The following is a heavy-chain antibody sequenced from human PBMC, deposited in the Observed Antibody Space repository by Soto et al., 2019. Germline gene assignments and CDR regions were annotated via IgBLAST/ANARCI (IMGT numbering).Heavy chain of an antibody. CDR2: IYYTGST. CDR1: GVSGNNDNYY. J-gene: IGHJ5*01. V-gene: IGHV4-61*03. D-gene: IGHD6-13*01. CDR3: ARDYSLSPEASHS. Sequence: ETLALSFTVSGVSGNNDNYYWSWIRQPPGKGLEWIGYIYYTGSTTYNPSLKSRATISLATSRNHFSLSLSSVTAAVTAVFYCARDYSLSPEASHSW.